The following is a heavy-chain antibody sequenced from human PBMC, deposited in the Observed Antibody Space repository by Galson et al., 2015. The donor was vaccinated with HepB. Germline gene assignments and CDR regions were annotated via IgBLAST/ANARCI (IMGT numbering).Heavy chain of an antibody. CDR2: IIPIFGTA. V-gene: IGHV1-69*13. CDR1: GGTFSSYA. J-gene: IGHJ4*02. Sequence: SVKVSCKASGGTFSSYAISWVRQAPGQGLEWMGGIIPIFGTANYAQKFQGRVTITADESTSTAYMELSSLRSEDTAVYYCAMTSAPGIAAANRQEWGYWGQGTLVTVSS. D-gene: IGHD6-13*01. CDR3: AMTSAPGIAAANRQEWGY.